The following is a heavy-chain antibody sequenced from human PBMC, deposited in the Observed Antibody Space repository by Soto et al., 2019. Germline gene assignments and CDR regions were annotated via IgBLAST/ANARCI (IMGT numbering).Heavy chain of an antibody. D-gene: IGHD2-15*01. CDR1: GGTFSSYA. Sequence: SVKVSCKASGGTFSSYAISWVRQAPGQGLEWMGGIIPIFGTANYAQKFQGRVTITADESTSTAYMELSSLRSEDTAVYYCARDCSGGSRDNDAFDIWGQGTMVTVSS. V-gene: IGHV1-69*13. CDR3: ARDCSGGSRDNDAFDI. J-gene: IGHJ3*02. CDR2: IIPIFGTA.